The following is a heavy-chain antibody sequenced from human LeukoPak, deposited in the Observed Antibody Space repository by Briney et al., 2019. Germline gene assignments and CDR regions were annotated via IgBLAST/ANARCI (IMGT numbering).Heavy chain of an antibody. CDR3: AKDNRAHCSGGSCYSFDC. D-gene: IGHD2-15*01. V-gene: IGHV3-23*01. CDR2: ISGSGGST. J-gene: IGHJ4*02. Sequence: GGSLRLSCAASGFTFSSYAMSWVRQAPRKGMEWVSAISGSGGSTYYADSVKGRFTISRDNSKNSLYLQMSSLRAEDMSVYYCAKDNRAHCSGGSCYSFDCWGQGTLVTVSS. CDR1: GFTFSSYA.